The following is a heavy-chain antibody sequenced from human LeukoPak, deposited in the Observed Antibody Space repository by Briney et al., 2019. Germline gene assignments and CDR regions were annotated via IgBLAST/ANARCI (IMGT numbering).Heavy chain of an antibody. CDR2: VTSSGGTT. Sequence: GGSLRLSCAASGFTFSSYEMNWVRQAPGKELEWISYVTSSGGTTYYADSVKGRFTISRVNAKNSLYLQMNSLRAEDTAVYYCAREGGSKNWFDPWGQGTLVTVSS. CDR3: AREGGSKNWFDP. D-gene: IGHD1-26*01. V-gene: IGHV3-48*03. CDR1: GFTFSSYE. J-gene: IGHJ5*02.